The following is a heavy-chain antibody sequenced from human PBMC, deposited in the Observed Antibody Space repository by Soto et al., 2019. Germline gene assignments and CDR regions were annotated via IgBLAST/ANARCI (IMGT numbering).Heavy chain of an antibody. CDR2: IIPIFGTA. Sequence: QVQLVQSGAEVKKPGSSVKVSCKASGGTFSSYAISWVRQAPGQGLEWMGGIIPIFGTANYAQKFQGRVKITADESTSTAYMELSSLRSEDTAVYYCARELSEGYSGYDYYYGMDVWGQGTTVTVSS. V-gene: IGHV1-69*01. CDR1: GGTFSSYA. CDR3: ARELSEGYSGYDYYYGMDV. D-gene: IGHD5-12*01. J-gene: IGHJ6*02.